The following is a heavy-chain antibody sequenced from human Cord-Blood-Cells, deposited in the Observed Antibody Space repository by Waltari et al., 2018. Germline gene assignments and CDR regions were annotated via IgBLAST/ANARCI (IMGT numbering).Heavy chain of an antibody. D-gene: IGHD6-6*01. V-gene: IGHV1-2*06. Sequence: QVQLVQYGAALKKPGASVTLSCKASGYTCTAYHLYWVRQAPGQGLEWMGRINPNSGGTNYAQKFQGRVTMTRDTSISTAYMELSRLRSYDTAVYYCASGDIAARSIDYWGQGTLVTVSS. CDR3: ASGDIAARSIDY. CDR2: INPNSGGT. J-gene: IGHJ4*02. CDR1: GYTCTAYH.